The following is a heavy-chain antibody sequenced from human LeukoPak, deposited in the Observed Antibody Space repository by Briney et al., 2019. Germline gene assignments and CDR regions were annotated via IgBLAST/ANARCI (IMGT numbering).Heavy chain of an antibody. D-gene: IGHD6-6*01. CDR3: AKERIAARRIWLDP. J-gene: IGHJ5*02. CDR2: IYYSGST. V-gene: IGHV4-59*01. CDR1: GGSISSYY. Sequence: SETLSLTCTVSGGSISSYYWSWIRQPPGKGLEWIGYIYYSGSTNYNPSLKSRVTISVDTSKNQFSLKLSSVTAADTAVYYCAKERIAARRIWLDPWGQGTLVTVSS.